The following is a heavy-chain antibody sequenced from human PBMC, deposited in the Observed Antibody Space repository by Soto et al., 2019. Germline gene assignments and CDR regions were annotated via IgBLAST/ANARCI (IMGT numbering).Heavy chain of an antibody. CDR1: GGSISTYY. Sequence: SETLSLTCTVSGGSISTYYWSWIRQPPGKGLEWIGHIHYSGTTYYNPSLKSRATISVDTSKSQFSLKLSSVTAADTAVYYCARVDFYYYYGMDVWGQGTTVTVSS. CDR2: IHYSGTT. CDR3: ARVDFYYYYGMDV. V-gene: IGHV4-30-4*01. J-gene: IGHJ6*02.